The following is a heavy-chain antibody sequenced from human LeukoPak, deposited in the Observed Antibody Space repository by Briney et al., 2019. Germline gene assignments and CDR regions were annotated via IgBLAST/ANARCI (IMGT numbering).Heavy chain of an antibody. Sequence: GGSLRLSCAASGFTFSTYAMNWVRQAPGKGLEWVSYISSGSGTIYYVDSVKGRFTISRDNAKNSLYLQMNSLRVEDTAVYYCAKDWGTTGTTGWLFDPWGQGTLVTVSS. CDR1: GFTFSTYA. CDR3: AKDWGTTGTTGWLFDP. D-gene: IGHD1-1*01. V-gene: IGHV3-48*04. J-gene: IGHJ5*02. CDR2: ISSGSGTI.